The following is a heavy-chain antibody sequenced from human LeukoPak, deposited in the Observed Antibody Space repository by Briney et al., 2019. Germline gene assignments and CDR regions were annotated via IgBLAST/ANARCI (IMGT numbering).Heavy chain of an antibody. CDR3: APRDGYYYDSSDVRNDY. J-gene: IGHJ4*02. CDR2: INHSGST. V-gene: IGHV4-39*07. D-gene: IGHD3-22*01. CDR1: GGSISSSSYY. Sequence: SETLSLTCTVSGGSISSSSYYWGWIRQPPGKGLEWIGEINHSGSTNYNPSLKSRVTVSVDTSKNQFSLKLSSVTAADTAVYYCAPRDGYYYDSSDVRNDYWGQGTLVTVSS.